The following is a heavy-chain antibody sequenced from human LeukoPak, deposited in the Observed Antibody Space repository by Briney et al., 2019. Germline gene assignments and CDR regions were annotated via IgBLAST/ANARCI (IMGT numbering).Heavy chain of an antibody. J-gene: IGHJ5*02. V-gene: IGHV3-7*02. CDR3: AKIRGGPQRVGCFVP. Sequence: GGCLRLSCAASAFTFSSYGMGWVRQAPGKGLEWVATIKKGGTDIYYEDSVKGRFTISRDNAENTLYLQMNSLRCEDTAVYYCAKIRGGPQRVGCFVPWGQGTLVTVSS. D-gene: IGHD2-2*01. CDR2: IKKGGTDI. CDR1: AFTFSSYG.